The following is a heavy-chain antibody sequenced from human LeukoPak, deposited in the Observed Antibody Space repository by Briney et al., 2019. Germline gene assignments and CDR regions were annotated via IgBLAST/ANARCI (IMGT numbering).Heavy chain of an antibody. J-gene: IGHJ3*02. D-gene: IGHD2-2*01. Sequence: GGSLRLSCAASGFTFSSYAMHWVRQAPGRGLEYVSGINSDGNSAYYANSAKGRFTISRDNSKNTLYLRMGSLRTADMAVYYCARTRPCTSTSRYWLHAFDIWGQGTMVTVSS. CDR3: ARTRPCTSTSRYWLHAFDI. V-gene: IGHV3-64*01. CDR1: GFTFSSYA. CDR2: INSDGNSA.